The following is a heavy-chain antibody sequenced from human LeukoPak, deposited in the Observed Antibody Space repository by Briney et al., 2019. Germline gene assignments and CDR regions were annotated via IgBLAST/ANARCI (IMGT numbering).Heavy chain of an antibody. J-gene: IGHJ4*02. CDR2: IYISDTT. CDR3: ARLEAKYYYDSSGYHVDY. D-gene: IGHD3-22*01. V-gene: IGHV3-53*01. Sequence: PGGSLRLSCAASGFTVSSDFLSWVRQAPGKGLEWVSVIYISDTTYYADSVKGRFTISRDNSKNTLYLQMNSLRAEDTAVSYCARLEAKYYYDSSGYHVDYWGQGTLVTVSS. CDR1: GFTVSSDF.